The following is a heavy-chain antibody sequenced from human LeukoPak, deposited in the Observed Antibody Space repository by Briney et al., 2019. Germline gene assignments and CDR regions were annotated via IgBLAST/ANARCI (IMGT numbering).Heavy chain of an antibody. J-gene: IGHJ4*02. V-gene: IGHV3-7*01. CDR2: IKQDGSEK. Sequence: GGSLRLSCAASGFTFRSYWMSWVRQVPGKGLEWVANIKQDGSEKDYADSVKGRFTISRDNAKNSLYLQMNSLSVEDTAVYYCAREGAGGNDYWGQGTLVTVSS. CDR1: GFTFRSYW. CDR3: AREGAGGNDY. D-gene: IGHD4-23*01.